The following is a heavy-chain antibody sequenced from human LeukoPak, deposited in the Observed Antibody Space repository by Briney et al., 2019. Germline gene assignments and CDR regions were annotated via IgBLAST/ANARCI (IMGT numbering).Heavy chain of an antibody. J-gene: IGHJ4*02. CDR1: GFTFSSYA. D-gene: IGHD3-10*01. CDR2: ISGSGGST. CDR3: AKEVYYYGSGSYGD. V-gene: IGHV3-23*01. Sequence: RGSRRLSCAAAGFTFSSYAMSCVRQAPGEGLEWVSAISGSGGSTYYADSVKGRFTISRDDSKNTLYLQMNSLRAEDTAVYYCAKEVYYYGSGSYGDWGQGTLVTVSS.